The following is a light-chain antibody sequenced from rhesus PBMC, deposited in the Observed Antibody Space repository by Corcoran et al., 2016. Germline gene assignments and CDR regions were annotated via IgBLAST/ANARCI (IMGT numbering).Light chain of an antibody. Sequence: DIQMTQSPSSLSASVGDRVTITCRASQDTSIWLAWYQQIPGKAPKLLIYKASTLQRGVPSRFSGSGSGTEFNLTINSLQPENFATYNYQQHHTIPRTFGQGTKVEIK. CDR3: QQHHTIPRT. V-gene: IGKV1-21*01. J-gene: IGKJ1*01. CDR2: KAS. CDR1: QDTSIW.